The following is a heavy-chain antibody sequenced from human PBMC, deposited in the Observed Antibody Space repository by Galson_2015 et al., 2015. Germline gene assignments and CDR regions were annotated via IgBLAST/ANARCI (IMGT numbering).Heavy chain of an antibody. D-gene: IGHD3-22*01. CDR3: ARDPINDSSGYLAVRFDY. CDR1: GFTFSSYS. Sequence: SLRLSCAASGFTFSSYSMNWVRQAPGKGLEWVSYISSSSSTIYYADSVKGRFTISRDNAKNSLYLQMNSLRDEDTAVYYCARDPINDSSGYLAVRFDYWGQGTLVTVSS. CDR2: ISSSSSTI. J-gene: IGHJ4*02. V-gene: IGHV3-48*02.